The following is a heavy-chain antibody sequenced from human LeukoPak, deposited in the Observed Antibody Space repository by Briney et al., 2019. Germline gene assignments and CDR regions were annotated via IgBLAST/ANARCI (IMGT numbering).Heavy chain of an antibody. J-gene: IGHJ4*02. V-gene: IGHV1-69*01. CDR1: GGTFSSYA. CDR2: IIPIFGTA. Sequence: GSSVKVSRKASGGTFSSYAISWVRQAPGQGLEWMGGIIPIFGTANYAQKFQGRVTITADESTSTAYMELSSLRSEDTAVYYCASGEMATIRYYFDYWGQGTLVTVSS. CDR3: ASGEMATIRYYFDY. D-gene: IGHD5-24*01.